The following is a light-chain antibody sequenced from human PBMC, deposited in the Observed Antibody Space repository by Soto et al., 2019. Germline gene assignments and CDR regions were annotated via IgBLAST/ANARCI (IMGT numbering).Light chain of an antibody. V-gene: IGLV1-40*01. CDR1: SSNIGAGYD. Sequence: QSALTQPPSVSGAPGQRVTISCTGSSSNIGAGYDVHWYQQLPGTAPKLLIYGNSNRPSGVPDRFSGSKSGTSASLAITGLQAEDYADYYCQSYDSSLSGYVFGTGTKVTIL. CDR2: GNS. J-gene: IGLJ1*01. CDR3: QSYDSSLSGYV.